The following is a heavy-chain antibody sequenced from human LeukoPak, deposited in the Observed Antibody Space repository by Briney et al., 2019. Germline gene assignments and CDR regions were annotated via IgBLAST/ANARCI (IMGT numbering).Heavy chain of an antibody. Sequence: SETLSLTCTVSGDPIRDFYWSWIRQSPGKGLEWIGYIHTSGNTNYNPSLKSRVTMSVDTSRNLFSLKVNGVTAADTAEYYCARHRGTISGSYTYYYIDVWGGGTTVIVSS. CDR2: IHTSGNT. CDR3: ARHRGTISGSYTYYYIDV. J-gene: IGHJ6*03. CDR1: GDPIRDFY. V-gene: IGHV4-4*09. D-gene: IGHD1-1*01.